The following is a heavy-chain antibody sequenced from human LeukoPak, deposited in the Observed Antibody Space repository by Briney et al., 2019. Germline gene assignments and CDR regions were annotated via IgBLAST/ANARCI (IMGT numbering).Heavy chain of an antibody. J-gene: IGHJ3*01. Sequence: PSETLSLTCTVSGGSISNFHWSWIRQPPGKGLEWIGYVDSSGSTNYNSSLKSRVTISVDTSKNQLSLKLSSVTAADTAAYYCARGKWELPLWGQGTMVTVSS. CDR3: ARGKWELPL. D-gene: IGHD1-26*01. CDR1: GGSISNFH. CDR2: VDSSGST. V-gene: IGHV4-59*01.